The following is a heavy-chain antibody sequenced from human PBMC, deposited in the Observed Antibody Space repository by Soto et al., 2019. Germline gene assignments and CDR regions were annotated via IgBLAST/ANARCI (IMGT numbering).Heavy chain of an antibody. CDR2: TYYRSKWVS. J-gene: IGHJ3*01. D-gene: IGHD2-21*02. Sequence: PSQTLSLTCAISGDIVSSKSVSWIWIRKFTLRGLEWLGRTYYRSKWVSDYAVSAKSRITITPDTSKNQFSLQLSSVTPDDTAMYYCTRGKARDRYHFDFSCRATMVNVS. CDR3: TRGKARDRYHFDF. V-gene: IGHV6-1*01. CDR1: GDIVSSKSVS.